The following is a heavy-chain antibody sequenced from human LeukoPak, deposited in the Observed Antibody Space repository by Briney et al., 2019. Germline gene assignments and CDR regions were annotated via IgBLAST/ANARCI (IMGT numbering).Heavy chain of an antibody. J-gene: IGHJ6*02. CDR2: IHHSAST. CDR3: ARWILTHEDYGMDV. V-gene: IGHV4-59*01. Sequence: PSETLSLTCTGSGGSISTYYWIWIRRPPGGGLEWIAYIHHSASTNYNPSLQRRYTISADTSKNQSSLKLNSVTAADSAVYYCARWILTHEDYGMDVWGQGTTVIVSS. CDR1: GGSISTYY. D-gene: IGHD5-12*01.